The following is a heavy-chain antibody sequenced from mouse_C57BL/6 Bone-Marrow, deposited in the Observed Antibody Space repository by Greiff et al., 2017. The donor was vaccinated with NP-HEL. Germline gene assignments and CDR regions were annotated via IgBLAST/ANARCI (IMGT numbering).Heavy chain of an antibody. CDR2: IYPRSGNT. J-gene: IGHJ4*01. CDR3: ASPHLLLRSYAMDY. CDR1: GYTFTSYG. D-gene: IGHD1-1*01. V-gene: IGHV1-81*01. Sequence: VQLQQSGAELARPGASVKLSCKASGYTFTSYGISWVKQRTGQGLEWIGEIYPRSGNTYYNEKFKGKATLTADKSSSTAYMEFRSLTSEDSAVYFCASPHLLLRSYAMDYWGQGTSVTVSS.